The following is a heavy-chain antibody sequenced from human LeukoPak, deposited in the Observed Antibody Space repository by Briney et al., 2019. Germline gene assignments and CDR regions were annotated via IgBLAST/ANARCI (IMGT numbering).Heavy chain of an antibody. CDR2: IYYSGST. CDR3: ARHIQLWLFDY. Sequence: SEALSLTCTVSGGSISSHYWSWIRQPPGKGLEWIGYIYYSGSTNYNPSLKSRVTISVDTSKNQFSLKLSSVTAADTAVYYCARHIQLWLFDYWGQGTLVTVSS. D-gene: IGHD5-18*01. V-gene: IGHV4-59*08. CDR1: GGSISSHY. J-gene: IGHJ4*02.